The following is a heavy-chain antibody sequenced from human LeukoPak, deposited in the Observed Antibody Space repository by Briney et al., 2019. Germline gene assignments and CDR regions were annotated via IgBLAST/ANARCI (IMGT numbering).Heavy chain of an antibody. D-gene: IGHD5-24*01. CDR1: GGSFSGYY. J-gene: IGHJ4*02. CDR2: INHSGST. Sequence: SETLSLTCAVYGGSFSGYYWSWLRQPPGKGLEWIGEINHSGSTNYNPSLKSRVTISVDTSKNQFSLKLSSVTAADTAVYYCARVVRRWLQYQNFDYWGQGTLVTVSS. CDR3: ARVVRRWLQYQNFDY. V-gene: IGHV4-34*01.